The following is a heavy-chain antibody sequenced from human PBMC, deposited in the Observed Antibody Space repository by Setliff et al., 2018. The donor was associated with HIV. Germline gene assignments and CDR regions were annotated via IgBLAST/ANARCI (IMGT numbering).Heavy chain of an antibody. J-gene: IGHJ4*02. CDR3: TRLWHENWGGVDY. V-gene: IGHV5-51*01. CDR2: IYPADSNI. Sequence: RGESLKISCQGSAYSFTTYWLGWVRQMPGKGLEWMGIIYPADSNIRYSPSFQGQVTISVDKSTNTAFLQWTSLRASDTAMYYCTRLWHENWGGVDYWGQGTLVTVSS. CDR1: AYSFTTYW. D-gene: IGHD3-16*01.